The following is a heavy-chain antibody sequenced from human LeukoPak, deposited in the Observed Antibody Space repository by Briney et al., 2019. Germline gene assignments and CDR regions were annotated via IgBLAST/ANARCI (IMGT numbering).Heavy chain of an antibody. J-gene: IGHJ3*02. CDR1: GGSISSSSYY. V-gene: IGHV4-39*01. D-gene: IGHD3-3*01. Sequence: SETLSLTCTVSGGSISSSSYYWGWIRQPPGKGLEWIGSIYYSGSTYYNPSLKSRVTISVDTSKNQFSLKLSSVTAADTAVYYCARQGHTGIFGVLDIWGQGTMVTVSS. CDR3: ARQGHTGIFGVLDI. CDR2: IYYSGST.